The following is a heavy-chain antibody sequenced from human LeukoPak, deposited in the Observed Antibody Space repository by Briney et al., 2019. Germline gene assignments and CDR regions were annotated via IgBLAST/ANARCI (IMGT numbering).Heavy chain of an antibody. CDR3: ARDKIVGPTTLDY. CDR1: EFTFSSYS. D-gene: IGHD1-26*01. V-gene: IGHV3-48*01. CDR2: ITNSGNSK. J-gene: IGHJ4*02. Sequence: HTGGSLRLSCAASEFTFSSYSMNWVRQAPGKGLEWVSYITNSGNSKSYADSVKGRFTISRDNTKNSLYLQMNGPRAEDTAVYYCARDKIVGPTTLDYWGQGTLVTVSS.